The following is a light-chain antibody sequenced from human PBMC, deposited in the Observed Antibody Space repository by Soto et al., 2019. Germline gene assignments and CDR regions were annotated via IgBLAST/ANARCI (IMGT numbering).Light chain of an antibody. Sequence: QSALTQPASVSGSPGQSITVSCTGTSSDVGGYSFVSWYQQHPGRAPQLIIYEVRNRPSGISFRFSGSKSGNTASLTISGLQAEDEADYYCSSYTSKSSLIFGGGTKVTVL. V-gene: IGLV2-14*01. CDR3: SSYTSKSSLI. CDR1: SSDVGGYSF. J-gene: IGLJ2*01. CDR2: EVR.